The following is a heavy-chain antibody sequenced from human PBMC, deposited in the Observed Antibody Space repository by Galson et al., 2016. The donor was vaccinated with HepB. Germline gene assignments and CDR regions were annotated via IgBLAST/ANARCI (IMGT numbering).Heavy chain of an antibody. Sequence: SVKVSCKASGYTFASYNINWVRQATGQGLEWMGWMSPNSGNTGYAQNFQGRVTMTRDTSISTAYMELSSLRSEDTPVYYCARAEFSSSWYVDYWGQGTLVTVSS. D-gene: IGHD6-13*01. CDR3: ARAEFSSSWYVDY. J-gene: IGHJ4*02. V-gene: IGHV1-8*01. CDR2: MSPNSGNT. CDR1: GYTFASYN.